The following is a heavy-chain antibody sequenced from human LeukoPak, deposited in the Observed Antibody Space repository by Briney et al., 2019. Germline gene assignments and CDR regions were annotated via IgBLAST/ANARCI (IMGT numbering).Heavy chain of an antibody. CDR3: ARPTAGYDSSGYDAFDI. Sequence: ASVKVSCKSSGYTFTSYGISWVRQAPGQGLEWMGWISAYNGNTNYAQKLQGRVTMTTDTSTSTAYMELRSLSSNDTAVYYCARPTAGYDSSGYDAFDIWGQGTMVTVSS. CDR2: ISAYNGNT. J-gene: IGHJ3*02. D-gene: IGHD3-22*01. CDR1: GYTFTSYG. V-gene: IGHV1-18*01.